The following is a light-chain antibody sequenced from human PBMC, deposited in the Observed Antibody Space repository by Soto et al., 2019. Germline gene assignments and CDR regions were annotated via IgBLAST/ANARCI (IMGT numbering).Light chain of an antibody. V-gene: IGKV3-11*01. Sequence: EIVLTQSPATLSLSPGESATLSCRASESINIYISWYQQKPAQAPRLLIYDASNRVTGIPTRFSGSGSGTAVSLPTSSLEPHDYSVSYCQQHCNWTPTTFGQGTRVEIK. CDR3: QQHCNWTPTT. CDR1: ESINIY. J-gene: IGKJ1*01. CDR2: DAS.